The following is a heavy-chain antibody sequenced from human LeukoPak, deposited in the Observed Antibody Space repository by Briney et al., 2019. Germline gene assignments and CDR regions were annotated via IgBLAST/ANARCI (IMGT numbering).Heavy chain of an antibody. V-gene: IGHV3-43D*03. CDR1: GFTFDDYA. CDR3: ARGMAAIGGRAGGDAFGI. CDR2: ISWEGGST. J-gene: IGHJ3*02. Sequence: GGSLRLSCTASGFTFDDYAMHWLRQGPGKGLEWVSLISWEGGSTYYADSVKGRFTISRDNAKNSLYLQMNSLRAEDTAVYYCARGMAAIGGRAGGDAFGIWGQGTMVTVSS. D-gene: IGHD5-24*01.